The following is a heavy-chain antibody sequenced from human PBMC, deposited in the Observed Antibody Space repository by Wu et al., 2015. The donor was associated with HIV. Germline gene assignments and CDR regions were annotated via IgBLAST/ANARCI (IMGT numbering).Heavy chain of an antibody. CDR1: GYTFSSYG. D-gene: IGHD3-16*01. V-gene: IGHV1-18*01. CDR3: ARSEWGTSPWGWFDP. J-gene: IGHJ5*02. CDR2: ISAYNGDT. Sequence: QVQLVQSGGEVKKPGASVKVSCKASGYTFSSYGINWVRQAPGQGLEWMGWISAYNGDTIYPQEFQARVTMTIDTSTTTAYMELRSLSSDDTAVYYCARSEWGTSPWGWFDPWGQGTWSPSPQ.